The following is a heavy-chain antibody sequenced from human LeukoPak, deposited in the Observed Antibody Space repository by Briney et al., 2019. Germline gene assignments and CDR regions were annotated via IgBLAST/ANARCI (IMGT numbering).Heavy chain of an antibody. V-gene: IGHV3-21*01. J-gene: IGHJ4*02. CDR3: ARDLSSVVPAAIGGG. CDR1: GFTFSSYS. D-gene: IGHD2-2*02. Sequence: GGSLRLSCAASGFTFSSYSMNWVRQAPGKGLEWVSSISSSSYIYYADSVKGRFTISRDNAKNSLYLQMNSLRAEDTAVYYCARDLSSVVPAAIGGGWGQGTLVTVSS. CDR2: ISSSSYI.